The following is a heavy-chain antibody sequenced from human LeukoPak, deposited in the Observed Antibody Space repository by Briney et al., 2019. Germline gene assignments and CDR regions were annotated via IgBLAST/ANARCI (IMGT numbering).Heavy chain of an antibody. D-gene: IGHD6-19*01. Sequence: ASVTVSCTTSGYTFTTCAIHWVRQAPGQRLEWMGWINAGNGNIKYSQNFQGRVTITRDTSASTAYMELSSLRSEDTAVYYCARGAPIRVAGAATFDPWGQGTLVTVSS. V-gene: IGHV1-3*01. J-gene: IGHJ5*02. CDR3: ARGAPIRVAGAATFDP. CDR1: GYTFTTCA. CDR2: INAGNGNI.